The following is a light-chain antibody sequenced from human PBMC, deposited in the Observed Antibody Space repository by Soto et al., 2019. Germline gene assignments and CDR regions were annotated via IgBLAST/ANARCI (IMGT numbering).Light chain of an antibody. Sequence: EIVMTQSPATLSVSPGGRATLSCRASQSISDTLAWYQQKPGQAPRLLIYGASTRAPGFPARFSGSGSGTDFTLTISSLQSEDFAVYYCQQYGRSPWTFGQGTKVDI. CDR2: GAS. V-gene: IGKV3-15*01. CDR1: QSISDT. CDR3: QQYGRSPWT. J-gene: IGKJ1*01.